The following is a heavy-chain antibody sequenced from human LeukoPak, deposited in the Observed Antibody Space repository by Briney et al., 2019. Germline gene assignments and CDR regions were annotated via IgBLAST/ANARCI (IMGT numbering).Heavy chain of an antibody. CDR3: ARAAIVGATKKGGYFDY. CDR2: IYSGGST. Sequence: GGSLRLSCAASGFTVSSNYMSWVRQAPGKGLECVSVIYSGGSTYYADSVKGRFTISRDNSKNTLYLQMNSLRAEDTAVYYCARAAIVGATKKGGYFDYWGQGTLVTVSS. J-gene: IGHJ4*02. V-gene: IGHV3-53*01. CDR1: GFTVSSNY. D-gene: IGHD1-26*01.